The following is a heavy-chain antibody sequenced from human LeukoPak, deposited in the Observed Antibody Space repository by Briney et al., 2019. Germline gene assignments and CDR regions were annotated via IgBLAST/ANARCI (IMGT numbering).Heavy chain of an antibody. CDR2: ISSTGSVT. CDR3: ARESSSSFTPFFDY. D-gene: IGHD6-6*01. Sequence: GGSLRLSCSASGFTFSYFSMNWVRQAPGKGLEWVSSISSTGSVTHYADSVKGRFTISRDNARNSLFLQIHSLRAEDTAVYYCARESSSSFTPFFDYWGRGNLVTVSS. J-gene: IGHJ4*02. V-gene: IGHV3-48*04. CDR1: GFTFSYFS.